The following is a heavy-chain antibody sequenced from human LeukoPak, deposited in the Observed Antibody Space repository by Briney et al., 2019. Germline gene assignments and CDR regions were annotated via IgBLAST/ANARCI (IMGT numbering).Heavy chain of an antibody. V-gene: IGHV4-59*01. CDR1: GGSISSYY. Sequence: PSETLSLTCTVSGGSISSYYWSWIRQPPGKGLEWIGYIYYSGSTNYNPSLKSRVTISVDTSKNQFSLKLSSVTAADTAAYYCARVEYGGNFDYWGQGTLVTVSS. J-gene: IGHJ4*02. D-gene: IGHD4-23*01. CDR2: IYYSGST. CDR3: ARVEYGGNFDY.